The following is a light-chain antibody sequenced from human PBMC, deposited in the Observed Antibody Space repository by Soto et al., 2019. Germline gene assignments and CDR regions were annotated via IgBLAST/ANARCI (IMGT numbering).Light chain of an antibody. V-gene: IGKV1-27*01. CDR3: QKYNSAPLT. J-gene: IGKJ4*01. Sequence: DIQMTQSPSSLSASVGDRVTITCRASQGISNNLAWYQQKPGQVPKLLIYAASTLQSGVPSRFSGSGSGTDFTLPISSRQPADVATYYCQKYNSAPLTFRGGTKVEIK. CDR2: AAS. CDR1: QGISNN.